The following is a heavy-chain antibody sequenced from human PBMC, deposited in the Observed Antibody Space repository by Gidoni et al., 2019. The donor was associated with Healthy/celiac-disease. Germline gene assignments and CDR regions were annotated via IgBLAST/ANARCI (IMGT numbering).Heavy chain of an antibody. J-gene: IGHJ1*01. Sequence: EVQLVESGGGLVKPGGSLRLSCAASGFTFSSYSMNWVRQAPGKGLEWVSSISSSSSYIYYADSVKGRFTISRDNAKNSLYLQMNSLRAEDTAVYYCASSSAGDEYFQHWGQGTLVTVSS. CDR3: ASSSAGDEYFQH. V-gene: IGHV3-21*01. D-gene: IGHD6-19*01. CDR1: GFTFSSYS. CDR2: ISSSSSYI.